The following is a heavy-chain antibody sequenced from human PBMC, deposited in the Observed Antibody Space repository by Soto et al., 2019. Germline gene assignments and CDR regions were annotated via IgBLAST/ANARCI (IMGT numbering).Heavy chain of an antibody. Sequence: PGGSLRLSCAASGFTFRNYGMSWVRQAPGKGLEWVSAVSDSVGDTYYADSVKGRFTISRDNSKNTLYLQMNSLRAEDTAVYYCAKRVLYSSTWVAFDMWGQGTMVTVSS. V-gene: IGHV3-23*01. D-gene: IGHD6-13*01. CDR2: VSDSVGDT. J-gene: IGHJ3*02. CDR3: AKRVLYSSTWVAFDM. CDR1: GFTFRNYG.